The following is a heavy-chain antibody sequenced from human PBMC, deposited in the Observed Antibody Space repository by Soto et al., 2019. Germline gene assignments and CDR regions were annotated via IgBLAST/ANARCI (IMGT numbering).Heavy chain of an antibody. CDR2: IIPIFGTA. Sequence: SVKVSCKASGGTFSSYAISWVRQAPGQGLEWMGGIIPIFGTANYAQKFQGRVTITADESTSTAYMELSSLRSEDTAVYYCARVRDVGPRAFDIWGQGTMVTVSS. J-gene: IGHJ3*02. V-gene: IGHV1-69*13. CDR1: GGTFSSYA. D-gene: IGHD1-26*01. CDR3: ARVRDVGPRAFDI.